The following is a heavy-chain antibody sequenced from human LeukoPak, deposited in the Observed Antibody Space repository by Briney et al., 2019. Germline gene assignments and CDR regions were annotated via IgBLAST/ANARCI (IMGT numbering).Heavy chain of an antibody. D-gene: IGHD1-1*01. CDR3: ARLPPYNTGHVGFDY. V-gene: IGHV4-34*11. CDR2: IHYTGGT. J-gene: IGHJ4*02. CDR1: GGSLTDYY. Sequence: PSETLSLTCSVCGGSLTDYYWAWLRQPPGKTLQLIAYIHYTGGTSYNPSFKSRAAISVDTSKNEFSLHLYSVTAADTGVYFCARLPPYNTGHVGFDYWGRGTLVTVSS.